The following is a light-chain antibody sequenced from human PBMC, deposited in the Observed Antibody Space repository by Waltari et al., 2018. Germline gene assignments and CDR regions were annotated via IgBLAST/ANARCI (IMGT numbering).Light chain of an antibody. J-gene: IGLJ2*01. CDR2: VNNDGSH. CDR3: QTWDTGIVL. Sequence: QPLQTQSPFASASLGASVTLTCTLSDGHSNYAIAWHQQQPGKGPRYLMKVNNDGSHNKGDGIPDRFSGSSSGTERYLTISSLQSDDEADYFCQTWDTGIVLFGGGTRLTVL. V-gene: IGLV4-69*01. CDR1: DGHSNYA.